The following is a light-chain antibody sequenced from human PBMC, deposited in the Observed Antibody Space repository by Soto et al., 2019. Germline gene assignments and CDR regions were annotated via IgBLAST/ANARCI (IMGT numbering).Light chain of an antibody. CDR2: DAS. J-gene: IGKJ1*01. Sequence: DIQMTQSPSSLSPSVGDRVTITCRASRSISDWLAWYQQKPGKAPELLIFDASNLKSGVSSRFSGSGSGTEFTLTISRLQPGDVATYYCLQYSSHSWTVGQGTKVDIK. CDR3: LQYSSHSWT. V-gene: IGKV1-5*01. CDR1: RSISDW.